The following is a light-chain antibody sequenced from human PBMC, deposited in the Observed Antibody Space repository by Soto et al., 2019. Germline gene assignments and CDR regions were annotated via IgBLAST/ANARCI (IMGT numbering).Light chain of an antibody. CDR3: QQADSFPLT. V-gene: IGKV1D-12*01. Sequence: DIQMTQSPSSVSASIGDTVTITCRASQDISTLLAWYQQKPGKAPKLLIYGASTLESGVPSRFSGRGSGTDFTLIISSLQPEDFATYFCQQADSFPLTFGGGTKVEIK. J-gene: IGKJ4*01. CDR2: GAS. CDR1: QDISTL.